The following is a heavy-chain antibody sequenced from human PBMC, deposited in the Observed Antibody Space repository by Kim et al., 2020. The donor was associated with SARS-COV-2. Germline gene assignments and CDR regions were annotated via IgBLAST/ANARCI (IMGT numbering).Heavy chain of an antibody. J-gene: IGHJ4*02. D-gene: IGHD3-3*01. Sequence: GGSLRLSCTVSGFNFRSYYMAWVRQAPGKGLEWVADISHGGGTTKYLDSVEGRFTISRDDAKNSLYLEMNSLRVEDTAVYYCVRDGLSTNWSLDCWGQGTRVSVSS. CDR1: GFNFRSYY. CDR2: ISHGGGTT. V-gene: IGHV3-7*01. CDR3: VRDGLSTNWSLDC.